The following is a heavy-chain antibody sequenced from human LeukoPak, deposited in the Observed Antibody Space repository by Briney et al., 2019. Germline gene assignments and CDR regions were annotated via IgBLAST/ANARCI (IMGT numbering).Heavy chain of an antibody. Sequence: GGSLRLSCAASGFTFTSYSMSWVRQAPGKGLEWVSGTSDRGDYTYYADSVKGRFTISRDSPKNTLFLQMNSLRAEDTAVYYCASLLVAGVASVDYWGQGTLVTVSS. CDR3: ASLLVAGVASVDY. CDR2: TSDRGDYT. D-gene: IGHD6-19*01. J-gene: IGHJ4*02. V-gene: IGHV3-23*01. CDR1: GFTFTSYS.